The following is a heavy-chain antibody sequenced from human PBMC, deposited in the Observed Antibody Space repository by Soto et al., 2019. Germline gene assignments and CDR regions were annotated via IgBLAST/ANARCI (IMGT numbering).Heavy chain of an antibody. V-gene: IGHV3-23*01. CDR1: GFIFSSYA. J-gene: IGHJ4*02. D-gene: IGHD1-1*01. Sequence: GGSLRLSCAASGFIFSSYAMSWVRRAPGKGLEWVSAISGSGRSTYYADSVKGRFTISRDNSKNTLYLQMNSLRAEDTAVYYCARLATRYYFDYWGQGTLVTVSS. CDR3: ARLATRYYFDY. CDR2: ISGSGRST.